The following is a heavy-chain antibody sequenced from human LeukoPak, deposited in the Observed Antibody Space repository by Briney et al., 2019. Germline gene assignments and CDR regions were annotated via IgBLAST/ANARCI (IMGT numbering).Heavy chain of an antibody. J-gene: IGHJ4*02. CDR3: TTEGRAAEGHLDY. D-gene: IGHD6-13*01. CDR2: IKSKSDGGTT. CDR1: GFTFSVAW. Sequence: GGSLRLSCGGFGFTFSVAWMSWVRQAPGKGLEWVGRIKSKSDGGTTDFAAPVKGRFTISRDDSKNTLYLQMNSLKSEDTAVYYCTTEGRAAEGHLDYWGQGTLVTVSS. V-gene: IGHV3-15*01.